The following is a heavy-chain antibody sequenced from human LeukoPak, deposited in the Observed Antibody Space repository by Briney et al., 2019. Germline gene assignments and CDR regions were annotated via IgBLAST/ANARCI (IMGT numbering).Heavy chain of an antibody. CDR1: GGSISSYY. CDR3: AREGGLGFYSSGWYYFDY. CDR2: IYYSGST. Sequence: ASETLSLTCTVSGGSISSYYWSWIRQPPGKGLEWIGYIYYSGSTNYNPSLESRVTISVDTSKNQFSLKLSSVTAADTAVYYCAREGGLGFYSSGWYYFDYWGQGTLVTVSS. D-gene: IGHD6-19*01. J-gene: IGHJ4*02. V-gene: IGHV4-59*01.